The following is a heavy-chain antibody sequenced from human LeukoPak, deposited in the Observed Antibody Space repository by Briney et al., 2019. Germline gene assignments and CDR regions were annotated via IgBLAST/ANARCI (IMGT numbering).Heavy chain of an antibody. V-gene: IGHV1-69*01. CDR1: GGTFSSYA. CDR2: IIPIFGTA. Sequence: GASVKVSCKASGGTFSSYAISWVRQAPGQGLEWMGGIIPIFGTANYAQKFQGRVTITADGSTSTAYMELSSLRSEDTAVYYCARDLQQLVQYNWFDPWGQGTLVTVSS. J-gene: IGHJ5*02. CDR3: ARDLQQLVQYNWFDP. D-gene: IGHD6-6*01.